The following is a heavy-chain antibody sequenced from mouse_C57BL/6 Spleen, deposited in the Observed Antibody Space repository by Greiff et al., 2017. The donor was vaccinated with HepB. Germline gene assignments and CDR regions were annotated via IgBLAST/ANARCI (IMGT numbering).Heavy chain of an antibody. Sequence: EVQRVESGGGLVQSGRSLRLSCATSGFTFSDFYMEWVRQAPGKGLEWIAASRNKANDYTTEYSASVKGRFIVSRDTSQSILYLQMNALRAEDTAIYYCAREYFDVWGTGTTVTVSS. J-gene: IGHJ1*03. CDR1: GFTFSDFY. V-gene: IGHV7-1*01. CDR2: SRNKANDYTT. CDR3: AREYFDV.